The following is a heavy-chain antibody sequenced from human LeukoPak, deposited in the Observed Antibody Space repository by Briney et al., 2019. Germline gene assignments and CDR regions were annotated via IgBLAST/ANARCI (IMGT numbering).Heavy chain of an antibody. CDR3: ARVNIRFGIVATIKIVRDAFDI. CDR2: INHSGST. CDR1: GGSFSGYY. D-gene: IGHD5-12*01. J-gene: IGHJ3*02. Sequence: SETLSLTCAVYGGSFSGYYWSWIRQPPGKGLEWIGEINHSGSTNYNPSLKSRATISVDTSKNQFSLKLSSVTAADTAVYYCARVNIRFGIVATIKIVRDAFDIWGQGTMVTVSS. V-gene: IGHV4-34*01.